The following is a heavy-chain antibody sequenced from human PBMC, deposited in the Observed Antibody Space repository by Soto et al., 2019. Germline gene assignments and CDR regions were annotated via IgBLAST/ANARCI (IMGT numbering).Heavy chain of an antibody. CDR2: IYYSGST. D-gene: IGHD3-3*01. CDR1: GGSISSYY. CDR3: ARGRFSGYYYYYYMDV. V-gene: IGHV4-59*01. J-gene: IGHJ6*03. Sequence: QVQLQESGPGLVKPSETLSLTCTVSGGSISSYYWSWIRQPPGKGLEWIGYIYYSGSTNYNPSLKSRVTISVDTSKNQFSLKLSSVTAADTAVYYCARGRFSGYYYYYYMDVLGKGTTVTVSS.